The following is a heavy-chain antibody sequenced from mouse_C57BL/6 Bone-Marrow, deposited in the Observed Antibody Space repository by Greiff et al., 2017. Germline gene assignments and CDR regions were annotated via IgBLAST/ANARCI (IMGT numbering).Heavy chain of an antibody. CDR2: IYPRSGNT. J-gene: IGHJ4*01. Sequence: VQLQQSGAELARPGASVKLSCKASGYTFTSYGISWVKQRTGQGLEWIGEIYPRSGNTYYNEKFKGKATLTADKSSSTAYMKLRSLTSEDSAVYFCANIYYEYNGGGMDYWGQGTSVTVSS. CDR3: ANIYYEYNGGGMDY. V-gene: IGHV1-81*01. D-gene: IGHD2-4*01. CDR1: GYTFTSYG.